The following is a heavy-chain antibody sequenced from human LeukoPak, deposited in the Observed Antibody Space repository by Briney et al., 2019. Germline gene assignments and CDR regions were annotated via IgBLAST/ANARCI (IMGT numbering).Heavy chain of an antibody. Sequence: GGSLRLSCAVSGFSVSGYWMTWVRQAPGKGLEWVANIKQDGSEKNYVDSVKGRFTISRDNAENSLFVQMNSLRVEDTAVYYCAREWRGGIAAAGTRIEGDYWGQGTLVAVSS. CDR1: GFSVSGYW. V-gene: IGHV3-7*01. CDR3: AREWRGGIAAAGTRIEGDY. J-gene: IGHJ4*02. CDR2: IKQDGSEK. D-gene: IGHD6-13*01.